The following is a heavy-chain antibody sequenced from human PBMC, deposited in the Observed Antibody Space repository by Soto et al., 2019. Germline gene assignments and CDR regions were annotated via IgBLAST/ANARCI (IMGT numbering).Heavy chain of an antibody. CDR3: ARDSSMHPPPAYDSRRYAFDI. D-gene: IGHD3-22*01. V-gene: IGHV3-48*03. CDR1: GFTFSSYE. CDR2: ISSSGSTI. Sequence: GGSLRLSCAASGFTFSSYEMNWVRQAPGKGLEWVSYISSSGSTIYYADSVKGRFTISRDNAKNSLYLQMNSLRAEDTAVYYCARDSSMHPPPAYDSRRYAFDIWGQGTMVTVSS. J-gene: IGHJ3*02.